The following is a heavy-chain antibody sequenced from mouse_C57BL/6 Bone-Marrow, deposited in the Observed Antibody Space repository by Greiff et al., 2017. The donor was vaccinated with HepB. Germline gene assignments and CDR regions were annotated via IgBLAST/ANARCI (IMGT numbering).Heavy chain of an antibody. J-gene: IGHJ1*03. CDR3: ARPLYSRWYFDV. V-gene: IGHV1-50*01. D-gene: IGHD1-1*01. CDR2: IDPSDSYT. Sequence: QVQLQQPGAELVKPGASVKLSCKASGYTFTSYWMQWVKQRPGQGLEWIGKIDPSDSYTNYNQKFKGKATLTVDTSSSTAYMQLSSLTSEDSAVYYCARPLYSRWYFDVWGTGTTVTVSS. CDR1: GYTFTSYW.